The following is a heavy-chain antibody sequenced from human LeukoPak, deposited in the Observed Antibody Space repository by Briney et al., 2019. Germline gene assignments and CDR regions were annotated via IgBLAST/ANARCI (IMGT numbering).Heavy chain of an antibody. CDR2: IDGSGSS. V-gene: IGHV4-4*07. Sequence: PSETLSLTCTVSGGSIRLYYWNWTRQPAGKGLECIGRIDGSGSSTYSPSLGSRVTMSVDSSKSQISLNLISVTAADTAMYYCARSPLSSSGWYRADYWGQGTLVTVSS. J-gene: IGHJ4*02. D-gene: IGHD6-19*01. CDR3: ARSPLSSSGWYRADY. CDR1: GGSIRLYY.